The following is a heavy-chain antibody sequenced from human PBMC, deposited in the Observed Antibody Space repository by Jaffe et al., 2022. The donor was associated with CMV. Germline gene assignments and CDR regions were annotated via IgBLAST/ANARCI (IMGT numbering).Heavy chain of an antibody. V-gene: IGHV3-66*01. CDR3: AREYYYDSSVDTFDL. CDR2: IYSGGNT. CDR1: GFTVSSNY. J-gene: IGHJ3*01. D-gene: IGHD3-22*01. Sequence: EVQLVESGGGLVQPGGSLRLSCAASGFTVSSNYMSWVRQAPGKGLEWVSVIYSGGNTYYADSVKGRFTISRDNSKNTLYLQMNSLRAEDTAVYYCAREYYYDSSVDTFDLWGQGTMVTVSS.